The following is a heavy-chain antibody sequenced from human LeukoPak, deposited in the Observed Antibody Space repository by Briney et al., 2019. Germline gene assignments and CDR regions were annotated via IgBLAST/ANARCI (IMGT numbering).Heavy chain of an antibody. J-gene: IGHJ4*02. D-gene: IGHD6-13*01. V-gene: IGHV4-59*01. CDR2: IYYSGST. CDR1: GGSISSYY. CDR3: AREGIAAAGTEYYFDY. Sequence: SETLSLTCTVSGGSISSYYWSWFRQPPGKGLEWIGYIYYSGSTNYNPSLKSRVTISVDTSKNQFSLKLSSVTAADTAVYYCAREGIAAAGTEYYFDYWGQGTLVTVSS.